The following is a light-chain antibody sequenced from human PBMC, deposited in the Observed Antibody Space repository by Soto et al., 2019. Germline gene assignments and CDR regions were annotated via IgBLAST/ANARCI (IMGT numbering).Light chain of an antibody. CDR2: DVT. Sequence: QSVLTQPASVSGSPGQSIAISCTGTSSDVGGYNSVSWYQQHPGKAPKLMIYDVTNRPSEVSNRFSGSKSGNTASLTISGLQAEDEADYYCSSYASGGTYVFGTGTKVTVL. CDR3: SSYASGGTYV. CDR1: SSDVGGYNS. J-gene: IGLJ1*01. V-gene: IGLV2-14*01.